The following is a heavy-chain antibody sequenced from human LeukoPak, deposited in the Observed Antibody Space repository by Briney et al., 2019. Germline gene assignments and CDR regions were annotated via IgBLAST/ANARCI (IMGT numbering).Heavy chain of an antibody. CDR2: INPSGGST. Sequence: ASVKVSCKASGYTFTTYAMNWVRQAPGQGLEWMGIINPSGGSTSYAQKFQGRVTMTRDMSTSTVYMELSSLRSEDTAVYYCARDPSAFWSGYYYFDYWGQGTLVTVSS. D-gene: IGHD3-3*01. CDR1: GYTFTTYA. J-gene: IGHJ4*02. CDR3: ARDPSAFWSGYYYFDY. V-gene: IGHV1-46*01.